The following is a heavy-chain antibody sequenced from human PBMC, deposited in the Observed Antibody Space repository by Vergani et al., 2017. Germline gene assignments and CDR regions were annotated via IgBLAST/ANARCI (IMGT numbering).Heavy chain of an antibody. Sequence: QVQLVQSGSELKKPGASVKVSCKASGYTFTSYAMNWVRQAPGQGLEWMGWINTNTGNPTYAQGFTGRFVFSLDTSVSTAYLQISSLKAEDTAVYYCVRVPSDIVVVVAANLPFDYWGQGTLVTVSS. D-gene: IGHD2-15*01. J-gene: IGHJ4*02. CDR3: VRVPSDIVVVVAANLPFDY. CDR2: INTNTGNP. V-gene: IGHV7-4-1*02. CDR1: GYTFTSYA.